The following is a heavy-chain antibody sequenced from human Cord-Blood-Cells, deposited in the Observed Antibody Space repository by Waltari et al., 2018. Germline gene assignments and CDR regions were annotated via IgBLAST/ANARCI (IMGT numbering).Heavy chain of an antibody. V-gene: IGHV1-2*02. CDR3: AAYSSGWYGLY. J-gene: IGHJ4*02. CDR2: INPNSGVT. CDR1: GYTFTGYY. D-gene: IGHD6-19*01. Sequence: QVQLVQSGAEVKKPGASVKVSCKASGYTFTGYYMHWVRQAPGQGIEWRGWINPNSGVTNYAQKLQGRLTMTRDTSISTAYMELSRLRSDDTAVYYCAAYSSGWYGLYWGQGTLVTVSS.